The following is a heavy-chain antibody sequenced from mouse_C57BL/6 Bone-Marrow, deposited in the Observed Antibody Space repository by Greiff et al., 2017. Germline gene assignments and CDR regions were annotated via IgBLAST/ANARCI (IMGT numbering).Heavy chain of an antibody. CDR2: IYPRSGNT. CDR3: ARHERTVPGAY. V-gene: IGHV1-81*01. CDR1: GYTFTSYG. Sequence: VKLMESGAELARPGASVKLSCKASGYTFTSYGISWVKQRTGQGLEWIGEIYPRSGNTYYNEKFKGKATLTADKSSSTAYMELRSLTSEDSAVYFCARHERTVPGAYWGQGTLVTVSA. J-gene: IGHJ3*01.